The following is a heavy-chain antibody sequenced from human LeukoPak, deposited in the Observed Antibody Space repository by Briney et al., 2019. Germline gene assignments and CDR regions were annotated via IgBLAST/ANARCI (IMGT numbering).Heavy chain of an antibody. Sequence: GGSVTLSRAASALTYIYYGRHGVGQPACRELAGVAFIRYDGTNKYYAESGRGRFTISRDKSQNTLYLQMKSLGAEDTAVYYCATKTSGIFGDYYYMDVWGKGTTVTVSS. D-gene: IGHD2-15*01. J-gene: IGHJ6*03. V-gene: IGHV3-30*02. CDR3: ATKTSGIFGDYYYMDV. CDR1: ALTYIYYG. CDR2: IRYDGTNK.